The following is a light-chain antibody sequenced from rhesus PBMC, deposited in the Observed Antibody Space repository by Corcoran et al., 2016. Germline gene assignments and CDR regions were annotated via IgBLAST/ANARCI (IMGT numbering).Light chain of an antibody. CDR3: QQYTSAPFT. Sequence: DIQMTQSPSSLSASVGDRVTITCRASQGISSWFAWYQQKPGKAPKLLNKKAPSLQSGVPSRFSVSGSGTDFTLTISSLPPEDFATYYCQQYTSAPFTFGPGTKLDIK. V-gene: IGKV1-21*01. CDR2: KAP. J-gene: IGKJ3*01. CDR1: QGISSW.